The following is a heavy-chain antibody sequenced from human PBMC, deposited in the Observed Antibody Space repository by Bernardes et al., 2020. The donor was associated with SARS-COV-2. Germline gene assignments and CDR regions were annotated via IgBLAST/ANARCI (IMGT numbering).Heavy chain of an antibody. Sequence: GGSLRLSCAASGFTFDDYAMSWVRQAPGKGLEWVSHINWSGVTTVYADSVRGRFTISRDNARNSLYLQMNSLRPEDTALYHCARVGQDYYYSMDVWGQGTTVTVSS. CDR3: ARVGQDYYYSMDV. CDR2: INWSGVTT. V-gene: IGHV3-20*01. J-gene: IGHJ6*02. CDR1: GFTFDDYA.